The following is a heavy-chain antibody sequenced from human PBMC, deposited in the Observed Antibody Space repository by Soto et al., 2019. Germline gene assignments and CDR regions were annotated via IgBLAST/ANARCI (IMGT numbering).Heavy chain of an antibody. CDR3: LDLGYSGYARFDP. J-gene: IGHJ5*02. CDR2: IKTKTEGGTT. CDR1: GFSLSKAW. D-gene: IGHD5-12*01. V-gene: IGHV3-15*01. Sequence: PGGSLRLSCTASGFSLSKAWMTWVRQAPGKGLEWVGRIKTKTEGGTTDYAAPVKGRFTISRDDSENTVYLQMNSLKTEDTAVYYCLDLGYSGYARFDPWGQGTLVTVSS.